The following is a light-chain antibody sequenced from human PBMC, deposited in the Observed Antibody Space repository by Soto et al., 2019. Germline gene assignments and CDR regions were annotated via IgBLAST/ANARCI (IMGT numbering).Light chain of an antibody. CDR2: NAS. V-gene: IGKV3-11*01. J-gene: IGKJ5*01. CDR1: QSVSTF. CDR3: QQRGDWPPIT. Sequence: EIVLTQSPATLSLSPGERAILSCRASQSVSTFLAWFQQKPGQPPRLLIYNASNRTTGIPARFSGSGSGTDFTLTISSLEPEDFAVYYCQQRGDWPPITFGQVTRPE.